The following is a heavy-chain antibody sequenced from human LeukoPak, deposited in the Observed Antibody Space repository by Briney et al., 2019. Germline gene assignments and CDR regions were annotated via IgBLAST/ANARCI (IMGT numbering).Heavy chain of an antibody. Sequence: SETLSLTCTVSGGSISSGDYYWSWIRQPPGKGLEWIGYIYYSGSTYYNPSLKSRVTISVDTSKNQFSLKLSSVTAADTAVYYLQGYSSGWSVFGYAFDIWGQRTMVTVSS. CDR3: QGYSSGWSVFGYAFDI. J-gene: IGHJ3*02. V-gene: IGHV4-30-4*08. CDR2: IYYSGST. CDR1: GGSISSGDYY. D-gene: IGHD6-19*01.